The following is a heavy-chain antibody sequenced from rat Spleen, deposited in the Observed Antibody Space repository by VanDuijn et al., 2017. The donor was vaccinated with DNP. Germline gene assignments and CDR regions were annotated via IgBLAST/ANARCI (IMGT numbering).Heavy chain of an antibody. V-gene: IGHV3-3*01. J-gene: IGHJ2*01. Sequence: EVQLQESGPGLVKPSQSLSLTCSVTGYSITSNYWGWIRKFPGNKLEWMGFISSAGSTNYNPSLKSRISITRDTSKNQFFLQVNSVTTEDTATYYCARMHYGCDNWGQGVMVTVSS. CDR2: ISSAGST. D-gene: IGHD1-11*01. CDR3: ARMHYGCDN. CDR1: GYSITSNY.